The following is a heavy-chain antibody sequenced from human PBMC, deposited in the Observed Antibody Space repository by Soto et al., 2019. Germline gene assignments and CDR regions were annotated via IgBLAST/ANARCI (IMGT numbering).Heavy chain of an antibody. J-gene: IGHJ4*02. CDR1: GYSFTNYY. V-gene: IGHV1-46*01. CDR3: ARYPNFDY. Sequence: QVQLVQSGAEVRTPGASVKVSCKASGYSFTNYYVHWVRQAPGQGLEWVGIINPSSGKTDYGQKFQGRVTVTRDTSTSTVYMELNSLRSEDTAVYYCARYPNFDYWGQGTLVTVSS. CDR2: INPSSGKT.